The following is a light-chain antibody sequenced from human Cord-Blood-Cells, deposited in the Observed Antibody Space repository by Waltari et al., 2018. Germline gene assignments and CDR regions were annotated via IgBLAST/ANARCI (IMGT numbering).Light chain of an antibody. J-gene: IGLJ3*02. Sequence: QAVVTPEPSLTVSPGGTVTLTCGSSTGAVTSGHPPYWFQQKPGQAPRPLIYDTSNNHSWTPARFSGSLLGGKAALTLSGAQPEDEAEYYCLLSYSGAWVFGGGTKLTVL. V-gene: IGLV7-46*01. CDR2: DTS. CDR3: LLSYSGAWV. CDR1: TGAVTSGHP.